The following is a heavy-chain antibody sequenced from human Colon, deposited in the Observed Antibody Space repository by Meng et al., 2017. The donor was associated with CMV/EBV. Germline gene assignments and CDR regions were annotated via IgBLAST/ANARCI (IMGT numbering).Heavy chain of an antibody. D-gene: IGHD2-2*01. Sequence: GESLKISCAGSGSLFSLYPVAWVCQAPGKGLEWVAQISHDGSATYYADSMKARVTISRDTSLNTVYLDINDLRADDTAVYFCAKALITTSWLPKPFDAWGQGTPVTVSS. CDR1: GSLFSLYP. CDR2: ISHDGSAT. V-gene: IGHV3-23*01. CDR3: AKALITTSWLPKPFDA. J-gene: IGHJ4*02.